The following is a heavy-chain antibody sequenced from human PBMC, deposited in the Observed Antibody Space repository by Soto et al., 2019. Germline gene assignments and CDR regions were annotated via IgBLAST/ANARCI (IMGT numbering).Heavy chain of an antibody. CDR3: ATRDPLLRYFDWLPYGMDV. CDR2: FDPEDGET. CDR1: GYTLTELS. J-gene: IGHJ6*02. D-gene: IGHD3-9*01. Sequence: VASVKVSCKVSGYTLTELSMHWVRQAPGKGLEWMGGFDPEDGETIYAQKFQGRVTMTEDTSTDTAYMELSSLRSEDTAVYYCATRDPLLRYFDWLPYGMDVWGQGTTVTVSS. V-gene: IGHV1-24*01.